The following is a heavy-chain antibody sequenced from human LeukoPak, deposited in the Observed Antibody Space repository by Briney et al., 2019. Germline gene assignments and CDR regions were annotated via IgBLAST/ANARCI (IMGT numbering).Heavy chain of an antibody. CDR2: ISNDGSKK. D-gene: IGHD5-18*01. CDR3: AKDRYSYAFEYSDS. CDR1: GFTFSSYG. Sequence: GGSLRLSCAAPGFTFSSYGMHWVRQAPGKGLDWVAVISNDGSKKYYADSVKGRFTISRDNSKNTLSLQVSSLRTEDTAVYYCAKDRYSYAFEYSDSWGQGTLVTVSS. V-gene: IGHV3-30*18. J-gene: IGHJ4*02.